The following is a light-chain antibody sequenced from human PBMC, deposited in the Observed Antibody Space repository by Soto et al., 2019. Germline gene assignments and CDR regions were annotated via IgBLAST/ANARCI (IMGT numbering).Light chain of an antibody. Sequence: SYELTQPPSVSVSPGQTARITCSGDALPKQNAYWYQQKPGQAPVLVIYKDSERPSGIPERFSGSSSGTTVTLTISGVQAEDEADYHCQSADSSGTYVVFGGGTKLTVL. CDR1: ALPKQN. CDR3: QSADSSGTYVV. J-gene: IGLJ2*01. CDR2: KDS. V-gene: IGLV3-25*03.